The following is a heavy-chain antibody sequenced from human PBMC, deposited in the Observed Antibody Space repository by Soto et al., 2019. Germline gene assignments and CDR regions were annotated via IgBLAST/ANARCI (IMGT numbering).Heavy chain of an antibody. V-gene: IGHV1-2*02. CDR1: GYAFSQLY. J-gene: IGHJ6*03. D-gene: IGHD4-17*01. CDR3: ARESGGTTATLDYYYFYMDV. CDR2: INPNSGRT. Sequence: QVQLVQSGAEVKKPGASVKVSCKASGYAFSQLYIHWMRQAPGQGLEWMGWINPNSGRTKFAQNFQGGVTMARDTSIKTVYMELSGLKSDATAVYYCARESGGTTATLDYYYFYMDVWGKGTTVTVSS.